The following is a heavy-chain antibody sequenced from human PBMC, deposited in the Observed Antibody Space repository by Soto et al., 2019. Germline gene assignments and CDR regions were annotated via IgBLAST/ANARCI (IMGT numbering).Heavy chain of an antibody. V-gene: IGHV1-18*03. D-gene: IGHD6-13*01. CDR1: GFTFTSYA. CDR3: ARIAASGIVHDFDF. J-gene: IGHJ4*02. CDR2: ISAHSGNT. Sequence: QVQLVQSEGEVKKPGASVKISCRASGFTFTSYAINWVRQAPGQGLEWMGWISAHSGNTNYAQKVQGRVTMTASASTSAAYMELRSLRSDDMAIYYCARIAASGIVHDFDFWGQGTLVIVS.